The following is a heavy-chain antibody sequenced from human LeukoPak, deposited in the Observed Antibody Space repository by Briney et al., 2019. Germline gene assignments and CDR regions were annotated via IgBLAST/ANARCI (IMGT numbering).Heavy chain of an antibody. D-gene: IGHD2-21*02. J-gene: IGHJ4*02. CDR1: GYTFTSYG. CDR2: IIPIFGTA. V-gene: IGHV1-69*13. Sequence: ASVKVSCKASGYTFTSYGISWVRQAPGQGLEWMGGIIPIFGTANYAQKFQGRVTITADESTSTAYMELSSLRSEDTAVYYCARGHIVVVTAQFDYWGQGTLVTVSS. CDR3: ARGHIVVVTAQFDY.